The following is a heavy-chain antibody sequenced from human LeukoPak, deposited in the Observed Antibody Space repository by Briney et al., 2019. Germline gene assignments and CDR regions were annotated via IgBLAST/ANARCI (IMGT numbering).Heavy chain of an antibody. CDR1: GCTFSAFY. V-gene: IGHV1-2*02. J-gene: IGHJ4*02. CDR3: ARVDTVGTVNPFY. Sequence: ASVKVSCKTSGCTFSAFYIHWVRQVPGQGLEWMGWLRPDTGATNFAQNFLGRVTMTGDTSISTAYMELSRLRPDDTAVYYCARVDTVGTVNPFYWGQGTLVTVSS. CDR2: LRPDTGAT. D-gene: IGHD5-12*01.